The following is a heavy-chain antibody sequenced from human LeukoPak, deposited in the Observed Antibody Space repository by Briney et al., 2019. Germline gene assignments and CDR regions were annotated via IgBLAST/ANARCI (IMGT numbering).Heavy chain of an antibody. J-gene: IGHJ3*02. D-gene: IGHD3-22*01. CDR3: ARDLHDSSGYWAFDI. CDR2: IYYSGST. CDR1: GGSISSYY. V-gene: IGHV4-59*12. Sequence: SETLSLTCTVSGGSISSYYWSWIRQPPGKGLEWIGYIYYSGSTYYNPSLKSRVTISVDTSKNQFSLKLSSVTAADTAVYYCARDLHDSSGYWAFDIWGQGTMVTVSS.